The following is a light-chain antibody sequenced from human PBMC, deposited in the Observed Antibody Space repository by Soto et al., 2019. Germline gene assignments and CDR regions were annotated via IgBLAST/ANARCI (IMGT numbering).Light chain of an antibody. CDR2: GAS. CDR1: QSVRSNY. CDR3: QHYGSSAYT. Sequence: EIVLTQSPGTLSLSPGERATLSCRASQSVRSNYLAWYQQTPGQAPRLLIYGASSRATGIPDRFSGSGSGTDFTRTISRLEHEDVAVYYWQHYGSSAYTFGQGTTLEIK. J-gene: IGKJ2*01. V-gene: IGKV3-20*01.